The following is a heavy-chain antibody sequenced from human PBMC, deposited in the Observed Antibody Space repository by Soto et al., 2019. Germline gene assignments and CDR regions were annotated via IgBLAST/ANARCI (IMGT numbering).Heavy chain of an antibody. CDR1: SVSHAW. J-gene: IGHJ4*02. CDR2: IKSKTDGGTT. V-gene: IGHV3-15*07. Sequence: SVSHAWMNWVRQAPGKGLEWVGRIKSKTDGGTTDYAAPVKGRFTISRDDSKNTLYLQMNSLKTEDTAVYYCTTDYYDRGYWGQGTLVTVSS. D-gene: IGHD3-22*01. CDR3: TTDYYDRGY.